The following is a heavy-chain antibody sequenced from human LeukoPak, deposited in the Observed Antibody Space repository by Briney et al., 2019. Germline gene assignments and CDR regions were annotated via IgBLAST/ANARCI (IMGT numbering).Heavy chain of an antibody. CDR2: INPSGGST. Sequence: ASVKVSCKASGYIFTSYYIHWVRQAPGQGLEWMGMINPSGGSTNYAQKFQGRVTMTRDTSTSTVYMEVSSLRSEDTAVYYCATGGYYGSGSYYPKWGQGTPVTVSS. J-gene: IGHJ4*02. V-gene: IGHV1-46*01. CDR1: GYIFTSYY. CDR3: ATGGYYGSGSYYPK. D-gene: IGHD3-10*01.